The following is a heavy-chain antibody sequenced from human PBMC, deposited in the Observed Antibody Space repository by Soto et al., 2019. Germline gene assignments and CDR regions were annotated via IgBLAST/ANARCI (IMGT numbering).Heavy chain of an antibody. V-gene: IGHV3-30-3*01. CDR2: ISYDGNNK. D-gene: IGHD2-15*01. CDR3: ARAGCDGGTCYTLVGLRYGMDV. J-gene: IGHJ6*02. CDR1: GFTFSNYA. Sequence: QVQLVESGGGVVQPGRSLRLSCAASGFTFSNYAMYWVRQAPGKGLEWVAVISYDGNNKYYADSVKGRFTISRDKSQKTLYMQMNSLRAEDTAVYYCARAGCDGGTCYTLVGLRYGMDVWGQGTTVTVSS.